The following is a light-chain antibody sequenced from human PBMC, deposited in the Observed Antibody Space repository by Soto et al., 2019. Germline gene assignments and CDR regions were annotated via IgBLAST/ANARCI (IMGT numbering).Light chain of an antibody. CDR1: QSVSSSY. CDR3: QQYGSSRT. Sequence: IVLTQSPGTLSLSPGERATLSCRASQSVSSSYLAWYQQKPGQAPRLLIYGASGRATGIPDRFSGSGSGTDFTLTISRLEPEALAVYYCQQYGSSRTFGQGTKVEIK. V-gene: IGKV3-20*01. CDR2: GAS. J-gene: IGKJ1*01.